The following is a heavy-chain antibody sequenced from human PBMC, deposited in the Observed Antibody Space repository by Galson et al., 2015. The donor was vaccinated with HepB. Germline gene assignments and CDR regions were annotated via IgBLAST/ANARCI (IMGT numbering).Heavy chain of an antibody. CDR3: ARGALVVVVGATQNNWFDP. J-gene: IGHJ5*02. CDR2: ISGYNGNT. V-gene: IGHV1-18*01. CDR1: GYTFTNYG. D-gene: IGHD2-15*01. Sequence: SVKVSCKASGYTFTNYGINWVRQAPGQGLEWMGWISGYNGNTKYAQKLLGRVTMTTDTSTNTVYMELRSLRSDDTAVYYCARGALVVVVGATQNNWFDPWGQGTLVTVSS.